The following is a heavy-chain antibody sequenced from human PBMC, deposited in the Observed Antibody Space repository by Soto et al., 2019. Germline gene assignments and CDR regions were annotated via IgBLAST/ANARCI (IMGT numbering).Heavy chain of an antibody. D-gene: IGHD4-4*01. V-gene: IGHV4-59*08. J-gene: IGHJ4*02. CDR2: LYYSGST. CDR1: GGSISGYF. CDR3: ARHANRNYGLYYFDY. Sequence: SETLSLTCTVSGGSISGYFWSWIRQPPGKGLEWIGYLYYSGSTNYSPSLRSRVTISVDTSRNQFSLKLSSVTAADTAVYYCARHANRNYGLYYFDYWGQGTLVTVSS.